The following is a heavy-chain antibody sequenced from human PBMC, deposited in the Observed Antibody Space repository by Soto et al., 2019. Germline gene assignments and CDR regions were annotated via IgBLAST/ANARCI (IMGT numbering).Heavy chain of an antibody. CDR1: GYTFSSYD. D-gene: IGHD3-10*01. V-gene: IGHV1-8*01. CDR2: MNPNNGNT. Sequence: QVQLVQAGAEVKKPGASVKVSCKAPGYTFSSYDLNWVRQATGQGLEWMGWMNPNNGNTGYAQKFQGRVSMTRNTFIVTAYMELSSLRSEATAVYYCARGSLWFGAHPGMDAWGHGTTVTVSS. CDR3: ARGSLWFGAHPGMDA. J-gene: IGHJ6*02.